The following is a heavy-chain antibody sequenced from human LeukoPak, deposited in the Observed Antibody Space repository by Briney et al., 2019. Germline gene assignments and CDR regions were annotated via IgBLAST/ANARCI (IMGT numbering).Heavy chain of an antibody. D-gene: IGHD2-2*01. CDR2: ISGSGGST. CDR3: AKDLRDIVVVPAAIRGPDY. J-gene: IGHJ4*02. V-gene: IGHV3-23*01. Sequence: PGGSLRLSCAASGFTFSSYAMSWVRQAPGKGLEWVSAISGSGGSTYYADSVKGRFTISRDNSKNTLYLQMNSLRAEDTAVYYCAKDLRDIVVVPAAIRGPDYWGQGTLVTVSS. CDR1: GFTFSSYA.